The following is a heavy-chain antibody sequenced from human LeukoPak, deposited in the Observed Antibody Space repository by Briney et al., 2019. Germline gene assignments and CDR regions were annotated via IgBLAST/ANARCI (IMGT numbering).Heavy chain of an antibody. CDR2: INWNGGST. V-gene: IGHV3-20*04. D-gene: IGHD3-9*01. J-gene: IGHJ5*02. CDR1: GFTFDDYT. CDR3: ARQEEDYDILTGYSGGWFDP. Sequence: SGGSLRLSCAASGFTFDDYTMHWVRQAPGKGLEWVSGINWNGGSTGYADSVKGRFTISRDNAKNSLYLQMNSLRAEDTALYYCARQEEDYDILTGYSGGWFDPWGQGTLVTVSS.